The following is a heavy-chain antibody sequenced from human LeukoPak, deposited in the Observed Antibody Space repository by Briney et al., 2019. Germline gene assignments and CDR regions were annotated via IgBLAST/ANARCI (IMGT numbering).Heavy chain of an antibody. D-gene: IGHD3-10*01. V-gene: IGHV4-30-2*01. CDR1: GGSISSGGYS. CDR3: ARGPITMVRGVIDY. CDR2: IYHSGST. J-gene: IGHJ4*02. Sequence: SQTLSLTCAVSGGSISSGGYSWSWIRQPPGKGLEWIGYIYHSGSTYYNPSLESRVTISVDRFKNQFSLKLSSVTAAGTAVYYCARGPITMVRGVIDYWGQGTLVTVSS.